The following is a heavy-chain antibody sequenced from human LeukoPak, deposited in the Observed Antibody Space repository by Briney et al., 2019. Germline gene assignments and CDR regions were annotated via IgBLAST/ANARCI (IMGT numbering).Heavy chain of an antibody. V-gene: IGHV3-13*01. Sequence: GGSLRLSCAASGFTFSTYDFHWVRQATGKGLEWVSAIGTVGDTHYPGSVKGRFTISRENAKNSVYLQMDSLRAEDTAVYYCAKDGVVVPAFMDVWGKGTTVTVSS. CDR2: IGTVGDT. J-gene: IGHJ6*03. CDR3: AKDGVVVPAFMDV. CDR1: GFTFSTYD. D-gene: IGHD2-2*01.